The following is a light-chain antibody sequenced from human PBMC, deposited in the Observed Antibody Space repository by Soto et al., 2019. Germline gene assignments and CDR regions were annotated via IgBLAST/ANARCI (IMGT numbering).Light chain of an antibody. CDR2: EVS. J-gene: IGLJ2*01. CDR3: SSYTSSTDVV. V-gene: IGLV2-14*01. Sequence: QSVLTQPASVSGSPGQSITISCTGTSSDVGGYNYVSWYQQHPGKAPKLMIYEVSNRPSGVSNRFSGSKSGNTASLTISGLQAEDEADYYSSSYTSSTDVVFGGGTK. CDR1: SSDVGGYNY.